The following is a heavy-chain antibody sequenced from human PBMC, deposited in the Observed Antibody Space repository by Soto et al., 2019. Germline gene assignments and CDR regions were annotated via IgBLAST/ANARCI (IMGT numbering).Heavy chain of an antibody. CDR2: SSNSGSFT. V-gene: IGHV3-11*06. Sequence: GGSLRLSCAASGFTFSDHYMSWIRQAPGKGLEWIGYSSNSGSFTRYADSVKGRFSISRGNAKNSLYLQINSLRGDDTAIYYCVRSGDNYNLLDYWGQGTPVTVSS. CDR3: VRSGDNYNLLDY. J-gene: IGHJ4*02. CDR1: GFTFSDHY. D-gene: IGHD1-1*01.